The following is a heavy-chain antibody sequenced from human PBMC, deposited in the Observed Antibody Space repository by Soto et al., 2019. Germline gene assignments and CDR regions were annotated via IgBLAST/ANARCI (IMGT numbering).Heavy chain of an antibody. CDR3: ARLLWFGELRYFDY. J-gene: IGHJ4*02. V-gene: IGHV4-59*01. CDR1: GGSISSYY. D-gene: IGHD3-10*01. CDR2: IYYSGST. Sequence: SSETLSLTCTVSGGSISSYYWSWIRQPPGKGLEWIGYIYYSGSTNYNPSLKSRVTISVDTSKNQFSLKLSSVTAADTAVYYCARLLWFGELRYFDYWGQGTLVTVSS.